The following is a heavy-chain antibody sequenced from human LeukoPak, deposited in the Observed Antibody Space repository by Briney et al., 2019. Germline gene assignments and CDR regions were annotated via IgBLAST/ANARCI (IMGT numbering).Heavy chain of an antibody. CDR2: INPSGGST. CDR1: GYTFTSYD. J-gene: IGHJ3*02. D-gene: IGHD5-12*01. V-gene: IGHV1-46*01. CDR3: ARGGYSGSASGFAI. Sequence: GASVKVSCKASGYTFTSYDMHWVRQAPGQGLEWMGRINPSGGSTSYTQKLQGRVTMTTDTSTSTAYMELSSLRSDDTAVYYCARGGYSGSASGFAIWGLGPMVTVSS.